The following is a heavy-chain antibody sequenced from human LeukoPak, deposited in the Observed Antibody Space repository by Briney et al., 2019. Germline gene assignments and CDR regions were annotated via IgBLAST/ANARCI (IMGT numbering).Heavy chain of an antibody. J-gene: IGHJ6*03. Sequence: ASVKVSCKASGYSFTSYGISWVRQAPGQGLEWMGWISTYNGNTNYAQKLQGRVTMTTDTSTSIAYMELRSLRSDDTAVYYCAREGSPFYYYYYMDVWGKGTTVTVSS. CDR1: GYSFTSYG. D-gene: IGHD2-15*01. V-gene: IGHV1-18*01. CDR3: AREGSPFYYYYYMDV. CDR2: ISTYNGNT.